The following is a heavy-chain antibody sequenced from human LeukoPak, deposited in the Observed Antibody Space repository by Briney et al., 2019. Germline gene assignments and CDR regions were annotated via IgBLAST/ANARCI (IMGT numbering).Heavy chain of an antibody. CDR1: GFTFSADS. CDR3: ARDLVTEPAGDWFDP. CDR2: IKYDGIEK. Sequence: PGGSLRLSCVASGFTFSADSMAWVRQAPGKGLEWVANIKYDGIEKYYMDSVKGRFTISRDNAKNSLYLHMNNLRDDDTAVYYCARDLVTEPAGDWFDPWGQGTLVTVSS. J-gene: IGHJ5*02. V-gene: IGHV3-7*01. D-gene: IGHD2-21*01.